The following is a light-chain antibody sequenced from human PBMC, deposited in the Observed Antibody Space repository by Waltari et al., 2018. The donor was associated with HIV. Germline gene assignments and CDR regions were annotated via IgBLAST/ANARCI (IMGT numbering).Light chain of an antibody. CDR1: KLGDKY. V-gene: IGLV3-1*01. J-gene: IGLJ1*01. Sequence: SYELTQPPSVSVSPGQTASITCSGDKLGDKYASWYQQKPGQSPVLVIYQDSKGPSGIPERFSGSNSGNTATLTISGTQAMDEADYYCQAWDSSTEGVFGTGTKVTVL. CDR2: QDS. CDR3: QAWDSSTEGV.